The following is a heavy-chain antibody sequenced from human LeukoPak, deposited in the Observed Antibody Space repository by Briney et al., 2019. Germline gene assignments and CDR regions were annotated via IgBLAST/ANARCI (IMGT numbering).Heavy chain of an antibody. D-gene: IGHD5-24*01. CDR2: IADDGSSQ. CDR3: VRGRYYFDY. CDR1: GFIFTNHA. Sequence: GGSLRLSCAASGFIFTNHAMHWVRQAPGLGLDWVAVIADDGSSQYYAESVKGRFTISRDNAKNTLYLQMNNLRAEDTAVYYCVRGRYYFDYWGQGTLVTVSS. J-gene: IGHJ4*02. V-gene: IGHV3-30*03.